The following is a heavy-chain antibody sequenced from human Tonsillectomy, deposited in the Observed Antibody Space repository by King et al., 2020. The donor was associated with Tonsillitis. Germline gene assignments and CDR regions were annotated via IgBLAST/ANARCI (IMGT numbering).Heavy chain of an antibody. V-gene: IGHV3-23*04. CDR3: AKVAKLIAASVVKWFDP. Sequence: VQLVESGGGLVQPGGSLRLSCAASGFTFSSYAMSWVRQAPGKGLEWVSAISGSGGSTYYADSVKGRFTISRDKSKNTLYLQRNRLRAADTAVYHCAKVAKLIAASVVKWFDPWGEGTLVTVSS. J-gene: IGHJ5*02. CDR2: ISGSGGST. CDR1: GFTFSSYA. D-gene: IGHD6-25*01.